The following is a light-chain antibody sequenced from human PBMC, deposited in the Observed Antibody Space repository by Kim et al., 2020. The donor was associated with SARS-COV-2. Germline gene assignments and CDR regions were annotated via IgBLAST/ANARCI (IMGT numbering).Light chain of an antibody. CDR1: QRVSSN. Sequence: GEIATRAGRAIQRVSSNLAGYLQNRAQAPRLLIYGASTRATCIPARVSGSGSGTEFTLTSSSLQSEDFAVYYCQQYSNWPITFGQGTRLEIK. V-gene: IGKV3-15*01. J-gene: IGKJ5*01. CDR3: QQYSNWPIT. CDR2: GAS.